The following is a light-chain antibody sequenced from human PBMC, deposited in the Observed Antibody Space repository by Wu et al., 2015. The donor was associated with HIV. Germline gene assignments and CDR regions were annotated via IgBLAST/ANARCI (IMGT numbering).Light chain of an antibody. V-gene: IGKV1-5*03. CDR1: QTISSW. J-gene: IGKJ2*03. Sequence: DIQMTQSPSTLSASVGDGVTITCRASQTISSWLAWYQQKPGKAPKLLIYEASRLESGVPSRFSGSGSGTEFTLTISSLQPDDFATYYCQQYNSYSYSFGQGTKLEIK. CDR3: QQYNSYSYS. CDR2: EAS.